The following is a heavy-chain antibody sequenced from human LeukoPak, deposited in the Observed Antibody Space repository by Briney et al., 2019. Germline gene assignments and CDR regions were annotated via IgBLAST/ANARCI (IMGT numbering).Heavy chain of an antibody. D-gene: IGHD5-18*01. V-gene: IGHV3-23*01. J-gene: IGHJ4*02. CDR2: ISGSGGST. CDR1: GFTFSSYA. CDR3: AKDGRRGFSFGPAAY. Sequence: PGGSLRLSCAASGFTFSSYAMSWVRQAPGKGLEWVSAISGSGGSTYYADSVKGRFTISRDNSKNTLYLQMNSLRAEDTAVYYCAKDGRRGFSFGPAAYWGQGTLVTVSS.